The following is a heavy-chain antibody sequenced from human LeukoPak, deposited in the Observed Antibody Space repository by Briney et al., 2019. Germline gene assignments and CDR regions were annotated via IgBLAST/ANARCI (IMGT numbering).Heavy chain of an antibody. Sequence: KPGGSLRLSCAASGFTFSYYYMSWIRQAPGKGLEWVSYVSNSGSTIYSADSVKGRFTISRDNAKNSLYLQMNSLRAEDTAVYYCARERWFGELREFCWFDPWGQGTLVTVSS. V-gene: IGHV3-11*04. D-gene: IGHD3-10*01. CDR3: ARERWFGELREFCWFDP. J-gene: IGHJ5*02. CDR1: GFTFSYYY. CDR2: VSNSGSTI.